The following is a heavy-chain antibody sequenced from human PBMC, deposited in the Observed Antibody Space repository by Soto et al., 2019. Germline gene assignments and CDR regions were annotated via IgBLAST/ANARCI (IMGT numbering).Heavy chain of an antibody. CDR1: GFQFDEYA. CDR2: MYFKGATI. V-gene: IGHV3-9*01. D-gene: IGHD1-7*01. CDR3: LIDAGTIEVRYIDY. Sequence: GGSLRLSCVASGFQFDEYAMHWVRQSPGKGLEWVSCMYFKGATIGYSDSVKGRFTMSRDNAKNSLHLQMNSLRAEDTAFYYCLIDAGTIEVRYIDYWGQGTLITL. J-gene: IGHJ4*01.